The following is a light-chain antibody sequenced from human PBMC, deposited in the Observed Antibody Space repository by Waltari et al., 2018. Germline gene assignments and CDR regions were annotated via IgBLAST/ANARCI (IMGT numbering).Light chain of an antibody. Sequence: SYELXQPPSVSVSPGQTARITXSGDALPXQYAXWYQQKPGQAPVLVIYKDSERPSGIPERFSGSSSGTTVTLTISGVQAEDEADYYCQSADSSGTYWVFXGGTKLTVL. CDR1: ALPXQY. V-gene: IGLV3-25*03. CDR2: KDS. CDR3: QSADSSGTYWV. J-gene: IGLJ3*02.